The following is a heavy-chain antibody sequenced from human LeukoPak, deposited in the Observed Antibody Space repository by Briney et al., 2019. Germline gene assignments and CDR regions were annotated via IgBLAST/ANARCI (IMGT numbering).Heavy chain of an antibody. CDR3: ESLGDIVVVVADNAFDI. CDR2: ISSSGSTI. Sequence: PGGSLRLSCAASGFTFSSYEMNWVRQAPGKGLEWVSYISSSGSTIYYADSVKGRFTISRDNAKNSLYLQMNSLRAEDTAVYYCESLGDIVVVVADNAFDIWGQGTMVTVSS. J-gene: IGHJ3*02. D-gene: IGHD2-15*01. CDR1: GFTFSSYE. V-gene: IGHV3-48*03.